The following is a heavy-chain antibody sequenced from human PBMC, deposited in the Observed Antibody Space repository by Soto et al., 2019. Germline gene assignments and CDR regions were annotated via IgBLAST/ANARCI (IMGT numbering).Heavy chain of an antibody. Sequence: ASVKASCKAPGNTVPNYAIHWVRQAPGQRLEWMGWINGGNGNTYYSEHFQGRVTFTRDTSAGTVYMQMNSLKTEDTAVYYCTRLWWGSGGPPLDYWGQGTLVTVSS. D-gene: IGHD3-16*01. CDR2: INGGNGNT. CDR3: TRLWWGSGGPPLDY. CDR1: GNTVPNYA. V-gene: IGHV1-3*01. J-gene: IGHJ4*02.